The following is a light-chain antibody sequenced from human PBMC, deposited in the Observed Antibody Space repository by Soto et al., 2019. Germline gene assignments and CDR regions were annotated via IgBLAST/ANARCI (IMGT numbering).Light chain of an antibody. CDR3: QQYYNPLIT. Sequence: DIQMTQSPSSLSASVGDRVTITCQASQDISNYLNWYQQKPGNAPKLLIYDASNSETGGPSRFSGSGSGTDFNFTISGPQPEDIATYYCQQYYNPLITFGQGTRLEIK. CDR1: QDISNY. V-gene: IGKV1-33*01. CDR2: DAS. J-gene: IGKJ5*01.